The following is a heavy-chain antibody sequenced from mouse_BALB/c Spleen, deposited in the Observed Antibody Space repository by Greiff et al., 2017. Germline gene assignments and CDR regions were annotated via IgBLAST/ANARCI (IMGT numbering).Heavy chain of an antibody. V-gene: IGHV2-9*02. J-gene: IGHJ4*01. CDR2: IWAGGST. CDR1: GFSLTSYG. Sequence: VKLVESGPGLVAPSQSLSITCTVSGFSLTSYGVHWVRQPPGKGLEWLGVIWAGGSTNYNSALMSRLSISKDNSKSQVFLKMNSLQTDDTAMYYCARGGNYGGDYYAMDYWGQGTSVTVAS. D-gene: IGHD2-1*01. CDR3: ARGGNYGGDYYAMDY.